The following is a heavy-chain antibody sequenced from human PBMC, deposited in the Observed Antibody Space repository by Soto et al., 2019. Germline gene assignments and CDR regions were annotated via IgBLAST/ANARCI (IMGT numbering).Heavy chain of an antibody. D-gene: IGHD3-10*01. J-gene: IGHJ6*02. CDR3: ARHGFGSLHGLVDV. CDR2: IQYNGYS. Sequence: QVQLQESGPGLVKPSETLSLTCTVSGGSITNYYCSWFRQPPGKGLEWIGYIQYNGYSAYNLSLKRQVTMSMDTSKTEFSPMLESVTATDTAVYYCARHGFGSLHGLVDVWGQGTTVIVSS. V-gene: IGHV4-59*08. CDR1: GGSITNYY.